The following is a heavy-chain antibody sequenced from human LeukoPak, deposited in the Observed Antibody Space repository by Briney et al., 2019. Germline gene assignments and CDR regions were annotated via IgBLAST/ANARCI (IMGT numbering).Heavy chain of an antibody. V-gene: IGHV4-38-2*02. CDR3: AREYSYGYYYYYYMDV. CDR2: NYHSGST. CDR1: GYSISSGYY. J-gene: IGHJ6*03. D-gene: IGHD5-18*01. Sequence: PSETLSLTCTVSGYSISSGYYWGWIRQPPGKGLEWIRSNYHSGSTYYNPSLKSRVTISVDTSKNQFSLKMSSVTATDTAVYYCAREYSYGYYYYYYMDVWGKGTTVTVSS.